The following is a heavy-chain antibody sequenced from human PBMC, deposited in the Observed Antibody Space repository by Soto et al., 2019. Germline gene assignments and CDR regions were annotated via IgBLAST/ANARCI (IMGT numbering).Heavy chain of an antibody. CDR1: GYTFTSYG. CDR2: ISAYNGNT. Sequence: ASVKVSCKASGYTFTSYGISWVRQAPGQGLEWMGWISAYNGNTNYAQKLQGRVTMTTDTSTSTAYMELRSLRSDDTAVYYCARDTDIVVVPAAFWFDPWGQGTLVTVSS. J-gene: IGHJ5*02. D-gene: IGHD2-2*01. V-gene: IGHV1-18*01. CDR3: ARDTDIVVVPAAFWFDP.